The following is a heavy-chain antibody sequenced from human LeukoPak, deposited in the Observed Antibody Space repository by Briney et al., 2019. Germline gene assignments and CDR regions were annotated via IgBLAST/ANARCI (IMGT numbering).Heavy chain of an antibody. Sequence: SETLSLTCAVYGGSFSGYYWSWIRQPPGKGLEWIGEINHSGSTNYNPSLKSRVTISVDTSKNHFSLNLSSVTAADTAVYYCARGIRSYSHFDYWGQGTLVTVSS. CDR2: INHSGST. CDR3: ARGIRSYSHFDY. D-gene: IGHD4-11*01. J-gene: IGHJ4*02. V-gene: IGHV4-34*01. CDR1: GGSFSGYY.